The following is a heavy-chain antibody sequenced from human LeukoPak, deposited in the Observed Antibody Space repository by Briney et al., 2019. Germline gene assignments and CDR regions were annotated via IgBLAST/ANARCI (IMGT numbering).Heavy chain of an antibody. CDR2: INSHGCTI. J-gene: IGHJ4*02. Sequence: GGSLRLSCAASGVTFSSYWVQGVRHAPGKGREGVSPINSHGCTINPADSVRGRFTISRDNAENTLYLQMSSLRAEDTAIYFCARAAYYRFDYWGQGTLVTVSS. CDR1: GVTFSSYW. D-gene: IGHD1-26*01. CDR3: ARAAYYRFDY. V-gene: IGHV3-74*01.